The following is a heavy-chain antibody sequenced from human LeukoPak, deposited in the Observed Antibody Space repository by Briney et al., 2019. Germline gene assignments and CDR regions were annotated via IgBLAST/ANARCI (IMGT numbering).Heavy chain of an antibody. D-gene: IGHD6-19*01. CDR1: GFTFSSYA. Sequence: GGSLRLSCAASGFTFSSYAMSWVRQAPGKGLEWVSAISGSGGSTYYADSAKGRFTISRDNSKNTLYLQMNSLRAEDTAVYYCAKDRGGWYRGGATFDYWGQGTLVTVSS. CDR3: AKDRGGWYRGGATFDY. J-gene: IGHJ4*02. CDR2: ISGSGGST. V-gene: IGHV3-23*01.